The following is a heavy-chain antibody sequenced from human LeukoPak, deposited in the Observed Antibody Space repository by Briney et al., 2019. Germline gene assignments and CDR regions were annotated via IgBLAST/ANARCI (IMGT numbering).Heavy chain of an antibody. CDR1: GFTFSSYS. V-gene: IGHV3-48*01. J-gene: IGHJ6*03. D-gene: IGHD5-18*01. Sequence: GGSLRLSCAASGFTFSSYSMNWVRQAPGKGLEWVSYISSSSSTIYYADSVKGRFTISRDNSKNTLYLQMNSLRAEDTAVYYCARAGGDSYGYYYYYYMDVWGKGTTVTVSS. CDR3: ARAGGDSYGYYYYYYMDV. CDR2: ISSSSSTI.